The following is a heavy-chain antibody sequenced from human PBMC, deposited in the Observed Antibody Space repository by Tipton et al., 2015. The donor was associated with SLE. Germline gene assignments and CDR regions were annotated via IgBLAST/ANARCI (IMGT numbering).Heavy chain of an antibody. Sequence: SLRLSCTASGFTFESYAMGWVRQAPGKGLEWVSTISGSATFTNYEDSVKGRFTISRDNSKNTLYLQMNSLRAEDTAVYSCGRGGELNAIDIWGQGTMVPVSS. J-gene: IGHJ3*02. CDR2: ISGSATFT. V-gene: IGHV3-23*01. CDR1: GFTFESYA. CDR3: GRGGELNAIDI. D-gene: IGHD1-7*01.